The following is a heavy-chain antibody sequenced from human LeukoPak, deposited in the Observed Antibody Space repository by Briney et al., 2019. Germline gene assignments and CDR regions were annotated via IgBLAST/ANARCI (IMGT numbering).Heavy chain of an antibody. CDR1: GYTFANYD. J-gene: IGHJ4*02. D-gene: IGHD6-13*01. V-gene: IGHV1-8*01. CDR2: MNPNSGNT. Sequence: GASVKVSCKASGYTFANYDINGVRQATGQGLEWMGWMNPNSGNTGYAQKLQGRVSMTRNTSISTAYMELSSLRSEDTAVYYCARLTGIAAANSIDYWGQGTLVTVSS. CDR3: ARLTGIAAANSIDY.